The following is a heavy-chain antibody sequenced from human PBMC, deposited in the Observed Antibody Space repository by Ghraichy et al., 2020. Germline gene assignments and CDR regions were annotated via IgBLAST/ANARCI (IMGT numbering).Heavy chain of an antibody. D-gene: IGHD4-23*01. Sequence: SETLSLTCTVSGGSISGFYWSWIRQPPGKGLEWIGYIYYSGTTNYNPSLKSRVTISVDTSKNQFSLKLSSVTAADTAVYYCARGQIGGLGKVVDYWGQGTLVTVSS. V-gene: IGHV4-59*01. CDR1: GGSISGFY. CDR2: IYYSGTT. J-gene: IGHJ4*02. CDR3: ARGQIGGLGKVVDY.